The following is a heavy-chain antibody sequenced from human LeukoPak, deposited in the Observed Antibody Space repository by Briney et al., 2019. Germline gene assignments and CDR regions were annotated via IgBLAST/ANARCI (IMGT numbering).Heavy chain of an antibody. CDR3: ARPGYSTGAFDY. J-gene: IGHJ4*02. CDR2: IYSGGDT. D-gene: IGHD6-25*01. Sequence: PGGSLRLSCAASGLTFSSYRMNWVRQAPGKGLEWVSVIYSGGDTYYADSVKGRFTISRDNSKNTLYLQMNSLRAEDTAVYYCARPGYSTGAFDYWGQGTLVTVSS. V-gene: IGHV3-53*01. CDR1: GLTFSSYR.